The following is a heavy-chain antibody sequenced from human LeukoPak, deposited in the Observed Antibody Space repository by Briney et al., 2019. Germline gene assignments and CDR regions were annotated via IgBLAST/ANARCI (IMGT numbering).Heavy chain of an antibody. J-gene: IGHJ4*02. CDR1: GFTFSSYW. V-gene: IGHV3-7*01. Sequence: GGSLRLSCAASGFTFSSYWMSWVRQAPEKGLEWVANINQDGSDKYYVDSVKGRFNISRDNAKNSLYLQTNSLRAEDTAVYYCARVGSSGNGGGYWGQGTLVTVSS. CDR2: INQDGSDK. D-gene: IGHD6-13*01. CDR3: ARVGSSGNGGGY.